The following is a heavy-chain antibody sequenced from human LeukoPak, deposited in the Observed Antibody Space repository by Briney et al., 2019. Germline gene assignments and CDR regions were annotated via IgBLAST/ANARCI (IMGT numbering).Heavy chain of an antibody. CDR3: ARGLTYYFDSSGYYVTDAFDI. CDR2: IYYSGST. D-gene: IGHD3-22*01. V-gene: IGHV4-59*01. Sequence: ETLCLTCTVSGGSISSYYWSWIWQPPGKGLEWIGYIYYSGSTNYNPSLKSRVTISVDTSRNQFSLKLTSVTAADTAVYYCARGLTYYFDSSGYYVTDAFDIWGQRPMVTVSS. CDR1: GGSISSYY. J-gene: IGHJ3*02.